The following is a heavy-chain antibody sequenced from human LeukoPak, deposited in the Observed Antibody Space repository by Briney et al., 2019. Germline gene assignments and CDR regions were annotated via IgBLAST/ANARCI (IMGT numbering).Heavy chain of an antibody. CDR2: IIPIFGTA. J-gene: IGHJ3*02. D-gene: IGHD6-13*01. V-gene: IGHV1-69*01. Sequence: GSSVKVSCKASGGTFSSYAISWVRQAPGQGLEWMGGIIPIFGTANYAQKFQGRVTITADESTSTAYMELSSLRSEDTAVYYCARVGQQLVPSDAFDIWGQGTMVTVSS. CDR1: GGTFSSYA. CDR3: ARVGQQLVPSDAFDI.